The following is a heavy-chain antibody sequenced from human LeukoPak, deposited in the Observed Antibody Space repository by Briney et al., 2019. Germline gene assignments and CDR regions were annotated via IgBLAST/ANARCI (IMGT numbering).Heavy chain of an antibody. CDR1: GGSFSGYY. V-gene: IGHV4-34*01. Sequence: PSETLSLTCAVYGGSFSGYYWSWIRQPPGKGLEWIGEINHSGSTNYNPSLKSRVTISVDTSKNQFSLKLSSVTAADTAVYYCARGWIQLWSYWYFDLWGRGTLVTVSS. D-gene: IGHD5-18*01. CDR2: INHSGST. CDR3: ARGWIQLWSYWYFDL. J-gene: IGHJ2*01.